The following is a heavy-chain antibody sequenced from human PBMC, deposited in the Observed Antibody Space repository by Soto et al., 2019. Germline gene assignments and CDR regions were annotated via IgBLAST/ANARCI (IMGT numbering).Heavy chain of an antibody. CDR1: GFTFDDYG. D-gene: IGHD6-25*01. J-gene: IGHJ3*02. CDR3: AKDIERGYSRDGAFDI. Sequence: EVQLVESGGGLVQPGRSLRLSCAASGFTFDDYGMQWVRQAPGKGLEWVSGISWNSGSIGYADSVKGRFPSSRDNATNSLDLQMNSLRPEDTALYYCAKDIERGYSRDGAFDICRQGTMVSVSS. V-gene: IGHV3-9*01. CDR2: ISWNSGSI.